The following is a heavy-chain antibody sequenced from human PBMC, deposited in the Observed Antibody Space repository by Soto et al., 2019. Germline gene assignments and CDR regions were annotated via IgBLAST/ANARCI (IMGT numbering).Heavy chain of an antibody. D-gene: IGHD3-22*01. CDR1: GGSFSGFY. CDR2: INHSGSN. Sequence: SEMLSLPCAVFGGSFSGFYCSWIRQPQGKGPEWIGEINHSGSNNYNPSLKSRVTISVDTSKNQFSLKLSSVTAADTAVYYCARSITIIVVVNDFDFSGQELFGTVSS. J-gene: IGHJ4*02. V-gene: IGHV4-34*01. CDR3: ARSITIIVVVNDFDF.